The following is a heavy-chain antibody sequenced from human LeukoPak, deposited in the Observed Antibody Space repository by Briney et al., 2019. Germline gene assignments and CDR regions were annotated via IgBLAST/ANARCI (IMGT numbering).Heavy chain of an antibody. CDR2: IYPGDSDT. CDR3: ARVPTEWISNYFDY. Sequence: GESLKISCKGSGYIFTSYWIGWVRQMPGKGLEWMGIIYPGDSDTRYSPSFQGQVTISADKSISTAYLQWSSLKASDTAMCYCARVPTEWISNYFDYWGQGTLVTVSS. D-gene: IGHD5-12*01. CDR1: GYIFTSYW. J-gene: IGHJ4*02. V-gene: IGHV5-51*01.